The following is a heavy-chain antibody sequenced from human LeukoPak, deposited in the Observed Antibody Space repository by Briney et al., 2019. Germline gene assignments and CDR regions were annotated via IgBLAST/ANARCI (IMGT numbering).Heavy chain of an antibody. D-gene: IGHD1-26*01. Sequence: SVKVSCKASGGTFISYAISWVRQAPGHGLEWMGGIIPLFATANYAQKFQGRVTLTTDESTSTAYMELSSLRSEDTAVYYCARAPEGATNFDYWGQGTLVTVSS. V-gene: IGHV1-69*05. J-gene: IGHJ4*02. CDR1: GGTFISYA. CDR2: IIPLFATA. CDR3: ARAPEGATNFDY.